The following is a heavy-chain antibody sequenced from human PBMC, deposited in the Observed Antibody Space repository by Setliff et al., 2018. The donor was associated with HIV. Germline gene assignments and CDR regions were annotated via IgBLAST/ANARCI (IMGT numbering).Heavy chain of an antibody. Sequence: SETLSLTCTVSGGSIVRYYWTWIRQPPGKGLEWIGSIFYSGITYYNPSLKSRVTISVDTSKNQFSLNLTSVTAADTAVYYCARSKTFYDFWGGYYTHGAFKIWGLGTMVTVSS. CDR2: IFYSGIT. J-gene: IGHJ3*02. CDR3: ARSKTFYDFWGGYYTHGAFKI. D-gene: IGHD3-3*01. CDR1: GGSIVRYY. V-gene: IGHV4-59*12.